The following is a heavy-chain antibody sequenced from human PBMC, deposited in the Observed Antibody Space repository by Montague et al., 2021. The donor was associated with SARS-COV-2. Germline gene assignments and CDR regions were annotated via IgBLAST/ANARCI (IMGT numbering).Heavy chain of an antibody. V-gene: IGHV4-34*01. CDR3: ARLRDGVVPSPILGVRPYYSYYYMDV. CDR2: IHHGGST. J-gene: IGHJ6*03. CDR1: GGSFSTYS. Sequence: SETLSLTCAVHGGSFSTYSWNWIRQPPGKGLEWIGEIHHGGSTNYNPSLKSRLTISADTSKNQFSLKLTSVAAADTAVYYCARLRDGVVPSPILGVRPYYSYYYMDVWGRETTVTVSS. D-gene: IGHD2-15*01.